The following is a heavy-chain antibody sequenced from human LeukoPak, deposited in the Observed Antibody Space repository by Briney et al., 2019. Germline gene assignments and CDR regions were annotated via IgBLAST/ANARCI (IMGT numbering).Heavy chain of an antibody. J-gene: IGHJ5*02. CDR3: ARDACSSTICQAGGNWFDP. CDR1: GYTFTSYY. D-gene: IGHD2-2*01. V-gene: IGHV1-46*01. Sequence: ASVKVSCKASGYTFTSYYMHWVRQAPGQGLEWMGIINPSGGSTSYAQKFQGRVTMTRDTSTSTVYMELSSLRSEDTAVYFCARDACSSTICQAGGNWFDPWGQGTLVIVS. CDR2: INPSGGST.